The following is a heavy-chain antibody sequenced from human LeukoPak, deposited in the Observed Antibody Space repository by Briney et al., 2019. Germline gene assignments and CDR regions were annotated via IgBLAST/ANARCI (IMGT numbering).Heavy chain of an antibody. D-gene: IGHD7-27*01. V-gene: IGHV3-64*01. CDR1: GFTFSSYA. CDR3: ARGKLGYFDY. Sequence: GGSLRLSCAASGFTFSSYAMHWVRQAPGKGLEYVSAISSNGGSTYYANSVKGRFTISRDNSKNTLYLQMGSLRSDDTAVYYCARGKLGYFDYWGQGTLVTVSS. J-gene: IGHJ4*02. CDR2: ISSNGGST.